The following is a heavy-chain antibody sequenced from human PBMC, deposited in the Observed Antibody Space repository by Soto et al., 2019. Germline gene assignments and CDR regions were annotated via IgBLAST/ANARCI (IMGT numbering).Heavy chain of an antibody. CDR2: ISAYNGNT. D-gene: IGHD3-3*01. J-gene: IGHJ6*01. Sequence: ASVKVSCKASGYTFTSYGISWVRQAPGQGLEWMGWISAYNGNTNYAQKLQGRVTMTTDTSTSTAYMELRSLRSDDTAVYYCARDPVLRFLVWPTHYGMDVWGQGTTVTVSS. CDR1: GYTFTSYG. CDR3: ARDPVLRFLVWPTHYGMDV. V-gene: IGHV1-18*01.